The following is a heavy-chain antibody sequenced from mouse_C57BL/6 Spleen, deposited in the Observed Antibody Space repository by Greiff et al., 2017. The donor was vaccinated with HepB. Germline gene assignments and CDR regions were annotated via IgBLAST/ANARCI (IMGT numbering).Heavy chain of an antibody. CDR2: IDPSDSYT. D-gene: IGHD1-1*01. J-gene: IGHJ4*01. Sequence: QVQLQQPGAELVMPGASVKLSCKASGYPFTSYWMHWVKQRPGQGLEWIGEIDPSDSYTNYNQKFKGKSTLTVDKSSSTAYMQLSSLTSEDSAVYYCARWGTTVVNSAMDYWGQGTSVTVSS. V-gene: IGHV1-69*01. CDR1: GYPFTSYW. CDR3: ARWGTTVVNSAMDY.